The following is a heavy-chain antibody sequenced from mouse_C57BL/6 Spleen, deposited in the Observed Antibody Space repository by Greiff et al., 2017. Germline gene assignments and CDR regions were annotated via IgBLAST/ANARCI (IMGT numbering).Heavy chain of an antibody. J-gene: IGHJ4*01. Sequence: QVQLQQSGAELVRPGASVKLSCKASGYTFTDYYINWVKQRPGQGLEWIARIYPGSGNTYYNEKFKGKATLTAEKSSSTAYMQLSSLTSEDSAVYFCARDGELGRAMDYWGQGTSVTVSS. D-gene: IGHD4-1*01. CDR1: GYTFTDYY. V-gene: IGHV1-76*01. CDR3: ARDGELGRAMDY. CDR2: IYPGSGNT.